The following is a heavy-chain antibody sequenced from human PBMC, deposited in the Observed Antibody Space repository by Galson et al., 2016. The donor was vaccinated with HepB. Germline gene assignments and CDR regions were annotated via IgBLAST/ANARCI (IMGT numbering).Heavy chain of an antibody. CDR3: AIHVGSRSWSCAFDN. CDR1: GYSFTSYW. J-gene: IGHJ3*02. V-gene: IGHV5-51*01. CDR2: IYPGDSNS. Sequence: QSGAEVKKPGESVKISCKGSGYSFTSYWIVWVRQMPGKGLECMGAIYPGDSNSKYSPSFQGQVTMSADKSISTAYLQWSSLKASDTALYYCAIHVGSRSWSCAFDNWGQGTMVTVSS. D-gene: IGHD6-19*01.